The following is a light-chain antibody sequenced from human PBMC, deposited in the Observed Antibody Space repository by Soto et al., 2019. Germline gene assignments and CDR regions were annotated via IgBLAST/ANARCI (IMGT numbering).Light chain of an antibody. CDR2: KNN. V-gene: IGLV1-47*01. Sequence: QSVLTQPPSASGTPGQRVTISCSGSSSSIGINYVYWYQQLPGTAHKLLIYKNNQRPSGVPDRFSGSKSGTSASLAISGLRSEDEADYHCAAWDDSLSGVIFGGGTKLTVL. CDR1: SSSIGINY. CDR3: AAWDDSLSGVI. J-gene: IGLJ2*01.